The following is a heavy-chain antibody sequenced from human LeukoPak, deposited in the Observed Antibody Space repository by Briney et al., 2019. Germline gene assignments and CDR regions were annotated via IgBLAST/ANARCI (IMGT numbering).Heavy chain of an antibody. V-gene: IGHV3-48*01. CDR3: AKQDIRSSAWYD. CDR2: ISIGSDNI. D-gene: IGHD6-19*01. Sequence: GGSLRLSCAASGFTFSSYSMNWVRQAPGKGLEWVSFISIGSDNIAYADSVKGRFTISRDNSKNTLYLQMNSLRAEDTAVYYCAKQDIRSSAWYDWGQGTLVTVSS. J-gene: IGHJ4*02. CDR1: GFTFSSYS.